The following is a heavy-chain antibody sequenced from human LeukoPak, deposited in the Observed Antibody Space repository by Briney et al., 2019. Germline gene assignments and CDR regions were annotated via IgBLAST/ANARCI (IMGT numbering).Heavy chain of an antibody. J-gene: IGHJ4*02. CDR3: TTEYPNRPGYRSSWYTY. Sequence: PGGSLRLSCAASGFTFSNAWMSWVRQAPGKGLEWVGRIKSKSDGGTTDYAAPVKGRFTISRDDSENTLYLQMNSLKTEDTAVYYGTTEYPNRPGYRSSWYTYWGQGTLVTVSS. CDR2: IKSKSDGGTT. D-gene: IGHD6-13*01. CDR1: GFTFSNAW. V-gene: IGHV3-15*01.